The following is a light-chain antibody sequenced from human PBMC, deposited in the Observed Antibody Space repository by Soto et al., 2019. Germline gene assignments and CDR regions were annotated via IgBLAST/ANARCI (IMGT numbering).Light chain of an antibody. CDR3: AAWDDSLSGWV. V-gene: IGLV1-47*01. J-gene: IGLJ3*02. CDR2: RNN. CDR1: SSNIGSNY. Sequence: QSVLTQPPSASGTTGQRVTISCSGSSSNIGSNYVYWYQQLPGTAPKLPIYRNNQRPSGVPDRFSGSKSGTSASLAISGLRSEDEADYYCAAWDDSLSGWVFGGGTKLTVL.